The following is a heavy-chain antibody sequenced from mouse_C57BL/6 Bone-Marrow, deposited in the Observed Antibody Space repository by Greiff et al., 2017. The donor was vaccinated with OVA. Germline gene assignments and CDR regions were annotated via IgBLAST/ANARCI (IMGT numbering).Heavy chain of an antibody. Sequence: VQLQQPGAELVRPGTSVKLSCKASGYTFTSYWMHGVKQRPGQGLEWIGVIDPSESYTNYNQKFKGKATLTVDTTSSTAYMQLSTLTSEDSAVYSCARSMRVNDLCLGYWGQGTTLTVSS. D-gene: IGHD2-3*01. CDR3: ARSMRVNDLCLGY. V-gene: IGHV1-59*01. J-gene: IGHJ2*01. CDR1: GYTFTSYW. CDR2: IDPSESYT.